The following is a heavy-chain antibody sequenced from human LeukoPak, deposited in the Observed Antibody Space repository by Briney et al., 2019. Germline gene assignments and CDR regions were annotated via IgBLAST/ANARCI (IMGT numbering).Heavy chain of an antibody. CDR2: INHSGST. D-gene: IGHD2-21*01. Sequence: SETLSLTCAVYGGSFSGYYWSWIRQPPGKGLEWIGEINHSGSTNYNPSLKSRVTISVDTSKNQFSLKLSSVTAADTAVYYCARGLGPLVRHKPNYLDYWGQGTLVTVSS. V-gene: IGHV4-34*01. CDR1: GGSFSGYY. J-gene: IGHJ4*02. CDR3: ARGLGPLVRHKPNYLDY.